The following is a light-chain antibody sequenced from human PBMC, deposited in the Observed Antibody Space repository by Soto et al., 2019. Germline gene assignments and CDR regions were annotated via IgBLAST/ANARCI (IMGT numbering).Light chain of an antibody. CDR2: AAS. CDR1: QHISSY. J-gene: IGKJ4*01. V-gene: IGKV1-8*01. Sequence: AIRMTQSPSSLSATTGDSVTITCRASQHISSYLAWYQQKPGKAPNLLIYAASTLQSGVPSRFSGSVSGTDYTLTITYLQSEDIATYYCQQANSFPLTFGGGTKVDIK. CDR3: QQANSFPLT.